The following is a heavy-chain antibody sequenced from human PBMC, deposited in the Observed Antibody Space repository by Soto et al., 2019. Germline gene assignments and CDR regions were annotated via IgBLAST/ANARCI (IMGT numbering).Heavy chain of an antibody. Sequence: PGGSLRLSCTASGFSFSSYALSWVRQAPGKGLEWVSTISGSDGKTYYADSVKGRFSISRDTSKTTLYLEMTSLRVEDTAVYYCARWSFLDYWGQGXRVTVSS. J-gene: IGHJ4*02. CDR2: ISGSDGKT. D-gene: IGHD1-26*01. V-gene: IGHV3-23*01. CDR3: ARWSFLDY. CDR1: GFSFSSYA.